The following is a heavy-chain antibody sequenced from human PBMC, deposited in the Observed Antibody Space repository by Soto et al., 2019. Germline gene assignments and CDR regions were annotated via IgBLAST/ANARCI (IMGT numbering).Heavy chain of an antibody. V-gene: IGHV3-9*01. CDR2: ISWNSGSI. J-gene: IGHJ4*02. CDR3: ASGRGYDILTGYYPYFDY. D-gene: IGHD3-9*01. Sequence: EVQLVESGGGLAQPGRSLRLSCAASGFIFDDYAMHWVRQVPGRGLEWVSGISWNSGSIGYADSVKGRFTISRDNAKKSLYLQMNSLRAEGTDLYYCASGRGYDILTGYYPYFDYWGQGTLVTVSS. CDR1: GFIFDDYA.